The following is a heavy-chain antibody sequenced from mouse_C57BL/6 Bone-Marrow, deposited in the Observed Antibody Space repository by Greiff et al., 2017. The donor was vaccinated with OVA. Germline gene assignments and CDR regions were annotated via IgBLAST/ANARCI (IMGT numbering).Heavy chain of an antibody. CDR1: GYTFTGYW. J-gene: IGHJ1*03. CDR2: ILPGSGST. Sequence: QVQLQQSGAELMKPGASVKLSCKATGYTFTGYWIEWVKQRPGHGLEWIGEILPGSGSTNYNEKFKGKATFTADTSSNTAYMQLSSLTTEYSAIYYCAREMPNYDGSSYWYFDVWGTGTTVTVSS. D-gene: IGHD1-1*01. V-gene: IGHV1-9*01. CDR3: AREMPNYDGSSYWYFDV.